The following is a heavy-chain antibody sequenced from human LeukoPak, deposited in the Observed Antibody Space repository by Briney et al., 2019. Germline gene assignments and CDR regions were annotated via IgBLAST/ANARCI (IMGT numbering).Heavy chain of an antibody. Sequence: GGSLRLSCAASGFTFSSYSMNWVRQAPGKGLEWVSFISSSSIYISYADSMKGRFAISRDNAKDSLYLQMNSLRAEDTAMYYCARGGRDAFDIWGQGTMVTVSS. J-gene: IGHJ3*02. V-gene: IGHV3-21*01. CDR1: GFTFSSYS. CDR3: ARGGRDAFDI. D-gene: IGHD6-25*01. CDR2: ISSSSIYI.